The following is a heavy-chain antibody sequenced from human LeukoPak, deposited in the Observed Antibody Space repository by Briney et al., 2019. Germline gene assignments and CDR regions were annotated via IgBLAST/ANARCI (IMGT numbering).Heavy chain of an antibody. Sequence: ASVKVSCKASGYTSTSYGISWVRQAPGQGLEGMGWISAYNGNTNYAQKLQGRVTMTTDTSTSTAYMELRSLRSDDTAVYYCARGHYYYDSSGEGFDYWGQGTLVTVSS. J-gene: IGHJ4*02. CDR1: GYTSTSYG. CDR2: ISAYNGNT. D-gene: IGHD3-22*01. V-gene: IGHV1-18*01. CDR3: ARGHYYYDSSGEGFDY.